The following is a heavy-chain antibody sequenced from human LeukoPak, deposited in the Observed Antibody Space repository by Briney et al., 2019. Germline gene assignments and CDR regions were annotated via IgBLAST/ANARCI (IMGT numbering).Heavy chain of an antibody. CDR1: GFTFSGYY. D-gene: IGHD6-19*01. V-gene: IGHV3-48*01. CDR3: AGISGWYGLVIDY. CDR2: ISTSSSTI. J-gene: IGHJ4*02. Sequence: GGSLRLSCAASGFTFSGYYMNWVRQAPGKGLEWVSYISTSSSTIYYADSVKGRFTISRDNAKNSLYLQMNSLRAEDTAVYYCAGISGWYGLVIDYWGQGTLVTVSS.